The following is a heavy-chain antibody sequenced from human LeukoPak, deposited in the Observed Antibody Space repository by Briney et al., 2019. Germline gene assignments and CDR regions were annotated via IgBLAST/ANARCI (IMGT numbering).Heavy chain of an antibody. D-gene: IGHD1-26*01. Sequence: PGRSLRLSCVASGFTFSSYAMHWVRQAPGKGLEWVAVISYDGSNKYYADSVKGRFTISRDNSKNTLYLQMNSLRAEDTAVYYCARGGSYAFSHYYGMDVWGQGTTVTVSS. J-gene: IGHJ6*02. CDR2: ISYDGSNK. V-gene: IGHV3-30-3*01. CDR1: GFTFSSYA. CDR3: ARGGSYAFSHYYGMDV.